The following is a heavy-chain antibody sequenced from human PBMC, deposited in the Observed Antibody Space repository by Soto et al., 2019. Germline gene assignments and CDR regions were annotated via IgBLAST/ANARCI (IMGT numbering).Heavy chain of an antibody. CDR1: GYTFSTFG. Sequence: QVQVVQSGAEVKKPGASVKVACKASGYTFSTFGMSWVRQAPGQGLEWMGWISVEKGDTNSAQKFQDRVTMTTDTSTGTAYMELRSLTSDDTAVYYCARCYCSVGSCFTCWHFDLWDRGTLVTVSS. D-gene: IGHD2-15*01. CDR3: ARCYCSVGSCFTCWHFDL. V-gene: IGHV1-18*01. CDR2: ISVEKGDT. J-gene: IGHJ2*01.